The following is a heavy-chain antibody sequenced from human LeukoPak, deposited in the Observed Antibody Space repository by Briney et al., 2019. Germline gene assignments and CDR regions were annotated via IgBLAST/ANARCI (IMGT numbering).Heavy chain of an antibody. J-gene: IGHJ2*01. CDR2: INHSGST. Sequence: SETLSLTCAVYGGSFSGYYWSWIHQPPGKGLEWIGEINHSGSTNYNPSLKSRVTISVDTSKNQFSLKLSSVTAADTAVYYCARHVVPEWMTTVVTLNWYFDLWGRGTLVTVSS. CDR1: GGSFSGYY. D-gene: IGHD4-23*01. CDR3: ARHVVPEWMTTVVTLNWYFDL. V-gene: IGHV4-34*01.